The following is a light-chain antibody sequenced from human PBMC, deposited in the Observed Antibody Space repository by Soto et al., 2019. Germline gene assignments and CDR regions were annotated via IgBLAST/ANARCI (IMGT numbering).Light chain of an antibody. V-gene: IGKV3-20*01. CDR1: QSVGSD. Sequence: EIVMTQSPATLSVSPGARATLSCRASQSVGSDLVWYRQKPGQAPRLLIYGSSTRATGIPDRFSGSGSETDFTLTISRLEPEDFAVYYCQQYGGSPWTFGQGTKVDIK. J-gene: IGKJ1*01. CDR2: GSS. CDR3: QQYGGSPWT.